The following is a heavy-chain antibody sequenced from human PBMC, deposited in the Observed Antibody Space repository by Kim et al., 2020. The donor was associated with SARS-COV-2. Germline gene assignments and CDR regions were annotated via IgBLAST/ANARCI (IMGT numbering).Heavy chain of an antibody. V-gene: IGHV1-18*01. Sequence: ASVKVSCKASGYRISSNVVTWVRQAPGRGPEWMGWISGYNGKTKYAQNFQGRVTMTTDRSTSIAYMELKNLRTDDTAVYYCARGPIIDIVIIPASKNSYYMDVWGKGTTVTVSS. J-gene: IGHJ6*03. CDR1: GYRISSNV. CDR3: ARGPIIDIVIIPASKNSYYMDV. CDR2: ISGYNGKT. D-gene: IGHD2-2*01.